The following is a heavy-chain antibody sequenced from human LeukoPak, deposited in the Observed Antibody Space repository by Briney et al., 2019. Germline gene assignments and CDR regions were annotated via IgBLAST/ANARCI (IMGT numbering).Heavy chain of an antibody. CDR1: GGSISSGGYY. V-gene: IGHV4-30-2*01. CDR3: ARELGWDSSEGRDY. J-gene: IGHJ4*02. CDR2: IYHSGST. Sequence: SETLSLTCTVSGGSISSGGYYWSWIRQPPGKGLEWIGYIYHSGSTYYNPSLKSRVTISVDRSKNQFSLKLSSVTAEDTAVYYCARELGWDSSEGRDYWGQGSLVTVSS. D-gene: IGHD6-19*01.